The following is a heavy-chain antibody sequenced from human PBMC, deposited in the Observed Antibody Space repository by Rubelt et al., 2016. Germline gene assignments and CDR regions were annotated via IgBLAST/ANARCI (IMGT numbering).Heavy chain of an antibody. J-gene: IGHJ4*02. CDR2: ISAYNGNT. CDR3: AREISLTV. Sequence: TFTSYGITWVRQAPGQGLEWMGWISAYNGNTNYAQKFQGRVTMTTDTSTTTAYMELRGLRSDDTAVYYCAREISLTVWGRGTLVTVSS. D-gene: IGHD3-3*02. CDR1: TFTSYG. V-gene: IGHV1-18*01.